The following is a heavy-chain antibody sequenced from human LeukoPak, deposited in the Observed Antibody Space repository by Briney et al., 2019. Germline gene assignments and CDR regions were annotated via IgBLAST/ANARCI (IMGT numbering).Heavy chain of an antibody. CDR3: AKTYSSSRAHYYYYYHMDV. CDR2: IKLDGSET. Sequence: GGSLRLSCAASGFTFSSHWMSWVRQATEKGLEWEASIKLDGSETYYVDSVKGRFTISRDNAKNSLYLQMNSLRAEDTAIYYCAKTYSSSRAHYYYYYHMDVWGKGTTVTISS. J-gene: IGHJ6*03. D-gene: IGHD6-13*01. CDR1: GFTFSSHW. V-gene: IGHV3-7*03.